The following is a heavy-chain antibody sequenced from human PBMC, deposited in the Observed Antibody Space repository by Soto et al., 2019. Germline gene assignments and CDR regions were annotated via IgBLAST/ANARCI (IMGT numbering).Heavy chain of an antibody. D-gene: IGHD3-10*01. CDR3: AKVRGHAFDI. CDR1: GVSINSGDYY. J-gene: IGHJ3*02. Sequence: QVQLQESGPGLVKPSQTLSLNCSVSGVSINSGDYYWSWIRQHAGQGLEWIGYIFYSGTTFYNPSLKSRVTISIDASKNQFSPEMSSVTAADTAVYYCAKVRGHAFDIRGQGTMVTVSS. V-gene: IGHV4-31*03. CDR2: IFYSGTT.